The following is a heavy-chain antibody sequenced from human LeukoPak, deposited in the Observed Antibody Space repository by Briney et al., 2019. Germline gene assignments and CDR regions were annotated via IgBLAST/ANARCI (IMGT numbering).Heavy chain of an antibody. Sequence: GGSLRLSCAASGFTFSIYAMSWVRQAPGKGLEWVSAISGSGGSTYYADSVKGRFTISRDNSKNTLYLQMNSLRAEDTAVYYCAKDPRNYYDSSGHFDYWGQGTLVTISS. CDR3: AKDPRNYYDSSGHFDY. J-gene: IGHJ4*02. V-gene: IGHV3-23*01. D-gene: IGHD3-22*01. CDR2: ISGSGGST. CDR1: GFTFSIYA.